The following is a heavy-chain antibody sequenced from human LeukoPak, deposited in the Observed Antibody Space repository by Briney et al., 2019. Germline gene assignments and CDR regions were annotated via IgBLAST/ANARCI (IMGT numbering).Heavy chain of an antibody. J-gene: IGHJ4*02. Sequence: ASVKVSCKASGYTFTSYGISWVRQAPGQGREWMGWISAYNGNTNYAQRLQGRVTMTTDTSTSTAYMELRSLRSADTAVYYCARGFLEWLSGGYLDYWGQGALVTVSS. V-gene: IGHV1-18*01. CDR3: ARGFLEWLSGGYLDY. CDR1: GYTFTSYG. D-gene: IGHD3-3*01. CDR2: ISAYNGNT.